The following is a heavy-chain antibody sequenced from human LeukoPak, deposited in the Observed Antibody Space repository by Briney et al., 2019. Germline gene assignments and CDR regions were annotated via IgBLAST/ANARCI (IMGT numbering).Heavy chain of an antibody. D-gene: IGHD3-22*01. CDR2: INRSGST. CDR3: ARHRYYYDSSGYFRYFDY. CDR1: GGSFSGYY. V-gene: IGHV4-34*01. Sequence: SETLSLTCAVYGGSFSGYYWSWIRQPPGKGLEWIGEINRSGSTNYNPSLKSRVTISVDTSKNQFSLKLSSVTAADTAVYYCARHRYYYDSSGYFRYFDYWGQGTLVTVSS. J-gene: IGHJ4*02.